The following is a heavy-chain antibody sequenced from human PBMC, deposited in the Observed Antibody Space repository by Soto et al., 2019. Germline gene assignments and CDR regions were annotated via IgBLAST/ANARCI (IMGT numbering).Heavy chain of an antibody. CDR1: GFDFGYYY. D-gene: IGHD6-13*01. CDR3: VRPYYSSSWFPFDR. CDR2: IDSGDGTT. V-gene: IGHV3-11*01. Sequence: GGSLRLSCAGSGFDFGYYYMSWIRQAPGKGLEWVSYIDSGDGTTYYTDSVKGRFTISRDNAKKTVYLQMSSLRVEDTALYYCVRPYYSSSWFPFDRWGQGTLVTVSS. J-gene: IGHJ4*02.